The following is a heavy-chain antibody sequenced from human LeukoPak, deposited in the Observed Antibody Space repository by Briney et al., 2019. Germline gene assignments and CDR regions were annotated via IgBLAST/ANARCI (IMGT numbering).Heavy chain of an antibody. CDR1: GGSISSYY. Sequence: SETLSLTCTVSGGSISSYYWSWIRQPPGKGLEWIGYNYTSGSTNYNPSLKSRVTISVDTSKNQFSLKLSSVTAADTAVYYCARAPNTYGWELRPSDAFDIWGQGTMVTVSS. V-gene: IGHV4-4*09. D-gene: IGHD1-26*01. J-gene: IGHJ3*02. CDR3: ARAPNTYGWELRPSDAFDI. CDR2: NYTSGST.